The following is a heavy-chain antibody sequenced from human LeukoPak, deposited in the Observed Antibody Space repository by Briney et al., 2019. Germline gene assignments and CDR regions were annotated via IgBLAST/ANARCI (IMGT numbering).Heavy chain of an antibody. CDR3: ASADASPRGSDYYYYYYMDV. J-gene: IGHJ6*03. CDR2: IIPIFGTA. CDR1: GGTFSSYA. V-gene: IGHV1-69*05. Sequence: ASVKVSCKASGGTFSSYAISWVRQAPGQGLEWMGGIIPIFGTANYAQKFQGGVTITTDESTSTAYMELSSLRSEDTAVYYCASADASPRGSDYYYYYYMDVWGKGTTVTVSS. D-gene: IGHD2-8*01.